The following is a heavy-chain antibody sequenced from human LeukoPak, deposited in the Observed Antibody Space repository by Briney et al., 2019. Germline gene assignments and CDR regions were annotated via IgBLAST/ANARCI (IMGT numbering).Heavy chain of an antibody. CDR1: GGSISSYY. CDR2: IYTSGST. D-gene: IGHD6-19*01. Sequence: PSETLSLTCTVSGGSISSYYWSWIRQPAGKGLGWIGRIYTSGSTNYNPSLKSRVTMSVDTSKNQFSLKLSSVTAADTAVYYCARGKVVAGTPGQNSWDYWGQGTLVTVSS. CDR3: ARGKVVAGTPGQNSWDY. V-gene: IGHV4-4*07. J-gene: IGHJ4*02.